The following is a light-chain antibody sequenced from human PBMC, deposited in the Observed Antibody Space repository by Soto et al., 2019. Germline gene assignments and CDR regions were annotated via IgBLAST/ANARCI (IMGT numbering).Light chain of an antibody. J-gene: IGLJ1*01. CDR2: EAT. CDR1: RSDIGASNS. V-gene: IGLV2-14*01. CDR3: ISYKTDDTFV. Sequence: QSALTQPASVSGSPGQSITISCAGTRSDIGASNSVSWYQHLPGRSPTLIIYEATNRPSGVSERFSGSKAGDTASLPISGLQADDESEYFCISYKTDDTFVFGGGTKVTVL.